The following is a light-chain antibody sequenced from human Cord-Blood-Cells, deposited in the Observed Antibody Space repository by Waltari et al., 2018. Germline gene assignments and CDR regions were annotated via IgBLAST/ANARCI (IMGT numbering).Light chain of an antibody. CDR1: KGISSW. CDR2: AAS. CDR3: QQANSFPPT. Sequence: DIQMTQSPSSVSASVGDRVTITCRASKGISSWLAWYQQKPGKAPKLLIYAASGLQSGVPSRFSGSGSGTDFTLTISSLQTEDFATYYCQQANSFPPTFGQGTKVEIK. V-gene: IGKV1-12*01. J-gene: IGKJ1*01.